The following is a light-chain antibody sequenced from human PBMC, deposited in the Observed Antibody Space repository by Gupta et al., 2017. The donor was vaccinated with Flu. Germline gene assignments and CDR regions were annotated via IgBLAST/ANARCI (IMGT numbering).Light chain of an antibody. V-gene: IGLV1-51*01. CDR3: GTWDTSLSAVV. J-gene: IGLJ2*01. Sequence: QSVLTPPPSVSPAPWQKVSISCSGSSSNIGTNYVSWYQHLPGTAPKLLIYDNTKRPSGIPERLSGFKSDTSATLAITGLQAGDEADYYCGTWDTSLSAVVFGGGTKLTVL. CDR2: DNT. CDR1: SSNIGTNY.